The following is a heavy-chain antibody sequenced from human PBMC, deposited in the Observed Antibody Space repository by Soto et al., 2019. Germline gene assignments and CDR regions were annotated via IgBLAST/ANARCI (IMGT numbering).Heavy chain of an antibody. CDR3: ASGIQLWLRRINNGYSG. J-gene: IGHJ4*02. D-gene: IGHD5-18*01. Sequence: QVQLVQSGAEVKKTESSVKVSCKAPGGTFSTYAISWVRQAPGQGLEWMGGIIPMFGTANYAQRFQDRVTFTADESTNTVYMELSSLRSEDTAVYFCASGIQLWLRRINNGYSGWGQGTLVTVSS. V-gene: IGHV1-69*12. CDR2: IIPMFGTA. CDR1: GGTFSTYA.